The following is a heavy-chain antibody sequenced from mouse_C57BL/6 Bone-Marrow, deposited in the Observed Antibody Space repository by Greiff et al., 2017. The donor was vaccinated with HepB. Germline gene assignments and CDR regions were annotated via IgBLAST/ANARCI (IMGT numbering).Heavy chain of an antibody. CDR2: IFPGSGST. CDR1: GYTFTDYY. J-gene: IGHJ3*01. Sequence: VQLQQSGPELVKPGASVKISCKASGYTFTDYYINWVKQRPGQGLEWIGWIFPGSGSTYYNEKFKGKATLTVEKSSSTAYMLLSSLTSEDSAVYFCAREGYYYGSSTWFAYWGQGTLVTVSA. CDR3: AREGYYYGSSTWFAY. D-gene: IGHD1-1*01. V-gene: IGHV1-75*01.